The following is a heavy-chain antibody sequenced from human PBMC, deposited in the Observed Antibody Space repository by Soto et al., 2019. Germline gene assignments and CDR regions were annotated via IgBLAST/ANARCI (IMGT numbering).Heavy chain of an antibody. CDR2: IYYSVTT. D-gene: IGHD3-22*01. Sequence: SETLSLTCTVSGGSISSYYWSWIRQPTGKGLEWIGYIYYSVTTNYNPSLKSRVTISVDTSKNQFSLKLSSVTAADTAVYYCARGPTYYYDSSGYYLFDYWGQGTLVTVSS. CDR3: ARGPTYYYDSSGYYLFDY. CDR1: GGSISSYY. J-gene: IGHJ4*02. V-gene: IGHV4-59*01.